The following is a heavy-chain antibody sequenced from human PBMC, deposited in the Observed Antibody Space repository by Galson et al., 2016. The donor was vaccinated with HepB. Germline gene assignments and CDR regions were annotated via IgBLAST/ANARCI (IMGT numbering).Heavy chain of an antibody. V-gene: IGHV5-51*01. Sequence: QSGAEVKKPGESLKISCKGSGYNFTSYWIGWVRQMPGKGLEWMGVIYPGDSETRYSPSFRGQVTISADKSINSASMQWSTLRASDTAIYYCTRNSNYYGTRRNDDAFDIWGQGTVVTVSS. J-gene: IGHJ3*02. CDR2: IYPGDSET. CDR1: GYNFTSYW. D-gene: IGHD3-10*01. CDR3: TRNSNYYGTRRNDDAFDI.